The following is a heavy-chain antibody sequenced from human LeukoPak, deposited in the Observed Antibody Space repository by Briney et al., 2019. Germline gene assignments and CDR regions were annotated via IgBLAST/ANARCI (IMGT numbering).Heavy chain of an antibody. D-gene: IGHD3-10*01. CDR3: ARGGILVQGVTILYGMDV. CDR2: MNPNSGNT. Sequence: ASVKVSCKTSGYSFSTFDMNWVRQATGQGLEWMGSMNPNSGNTNYEQKFQGRLTMTRDTSISTAYMELSSLRSEDTAVYYCARGGILVQGVTILYGMDVWGQGTTVTVSS. J-gene: IGHJ6*02. V-gene: IGHV1-8*01. CDR1: GYSFSTFD.